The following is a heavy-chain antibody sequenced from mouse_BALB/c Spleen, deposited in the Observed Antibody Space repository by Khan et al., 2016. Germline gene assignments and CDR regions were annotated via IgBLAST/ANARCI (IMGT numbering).Heavy chain of an antibody. CDR3: AGDYRYEFAY. D-gene: IGHD2-14*01. V-gene: IGHV1-12*01. CDR2: IYPGNGDT. Sequence: QVQLKQPGAELVKPGASVKMSCKASGYTFTSYNMHWVKQTPGQGLEWIGAIYPGNGDTSYNQKFKGKATLTADKSSSTAYMQLSSLTSEDSAVYYCAGDYRYEFAYWGQGTLVTVSA. CDR1: GYTFTSYN. J-gene: IGHJ3*01.